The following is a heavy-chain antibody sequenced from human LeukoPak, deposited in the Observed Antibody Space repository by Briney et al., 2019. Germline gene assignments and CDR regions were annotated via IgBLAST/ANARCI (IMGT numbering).Heavy chain of an antibody. D-gene: IGHD3-22*01. CDR1: GGSISSYY. V-gene: IGHV4-59*01. J-gene: IGHJ4*02. Sequence: PSETLSLTCTVSGGSISSYYWSWIRQPPGKGLEWIGYIYYSGSTNYNPSLKSRVTISVDTSKNQFSLKLSSVTAADTAVYYCARVQDRCYYDSSGYTHWGQGTLVTVSS. CDR3: ARVQDRCYYDSSGYTH. CDR2: IYYSGST.